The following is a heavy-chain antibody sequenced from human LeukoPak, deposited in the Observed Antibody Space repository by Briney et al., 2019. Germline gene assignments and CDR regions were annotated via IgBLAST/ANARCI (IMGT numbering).Heavy chain of an antibody. CDR3: VKGGHKLDIQSTHYYYGLDV. V-gene: IGHV3-74*03. CDR1: GFTLSDHW. D-gene: IGHD5/OR15-5a*01. Sequence: GGSLRLSCVASGFTLSDHWMYWVRQGPSRGLAHVSRVESDASRTTYADSVKGRFTISRDDAKNTMYLQMNSLRVEDTAVYYCVKGGHKLDIQSTHYYYGLDVWGQGTTVAVS. CDR2: VESDASRT. J-gene: IGHJ6*02.